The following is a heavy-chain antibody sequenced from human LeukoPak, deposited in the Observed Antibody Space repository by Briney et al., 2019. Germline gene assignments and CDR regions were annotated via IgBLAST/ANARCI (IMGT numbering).Heavy chain of an antibody. CDR3: ARGEYYYDSSAPEDY. V-gene: IGHV4-30-4*08. D-gene: IGHD3-22*01. CDR1: GGSISSGAYY. CDR2: IYYSGST. Sequence: SETLSLTCTVSGGSISSGAYYWSWIRQHPGKGLEWIGYIYYSGSTYYNPSLKSRVTISVDTSKNQFSLKLSSVTAADTAVYYCARGEYYYDSSAPEDYWGQGTLVTVSS. J-gene: IGHJ4*02.